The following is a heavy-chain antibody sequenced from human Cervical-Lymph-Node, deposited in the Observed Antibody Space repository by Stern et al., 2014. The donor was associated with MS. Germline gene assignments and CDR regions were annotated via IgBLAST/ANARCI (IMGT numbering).Heavy chain of an antibody. CDR2: IWYDGSNP. Sequence: VHLVESGGGVVQPGRSLRLSCAASGFSFSRYAMHCVRQAPGKGLEWVALIWYDGSNPYYADSVTGRFTISRDNFKNTLYLQMNSLRAEDTAVYYCASAYSSSHYYFDYWGQGTLVTVSS. CDR3: ASAYSSSHYYFDY. D-gene: IGHD6-13*01. V-gene: IGHV3-33*01. J-gene: IGHJ4*02. CDR1: GFSFSRYA.